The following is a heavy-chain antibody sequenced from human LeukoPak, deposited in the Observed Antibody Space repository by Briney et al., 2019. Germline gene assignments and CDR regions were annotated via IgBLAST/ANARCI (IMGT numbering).Heavy chain of an antibody. J-gene: IGHJ4*02. Sequence: ASVKVSCKASGYTFTGYYMHWVRQAPGQGLEWMGWINPNSGGTNYAQKFQGRVTMTRDTSISTAYMELSRLRSDDTAVYFCARDGSGNYYRGDFDFWGQGTLVTVSS. V-gene: IGHV1-2*02. D-gene: IGHD3-10*01. CDR3: ARDGSGNYYRGDFDF. CDR1: GYTFTGYY. CDR2: INPNSGGT.